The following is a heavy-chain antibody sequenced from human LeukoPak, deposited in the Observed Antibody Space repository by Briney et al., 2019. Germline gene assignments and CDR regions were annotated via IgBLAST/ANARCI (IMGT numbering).Heavy chain of an antibody. V-gene: IGHV4-4*02. Sequence: SETLSLTCAVSGGSISSSNWWSWVRQPPGKGLEWIGEINHSGSTNYNPSLKSRVTISVDTSKNQFSLKLSSVTAADTAVYYCARVTRGRFDPWGQGTLVTVSS. CDR3: ARVTRGRFDP. CDR1: GGSISSSNW. CDR2: INHSGST. J-gene: IGHJ5*02.